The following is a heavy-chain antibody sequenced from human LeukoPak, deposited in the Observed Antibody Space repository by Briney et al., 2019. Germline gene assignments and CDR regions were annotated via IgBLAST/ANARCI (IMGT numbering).Heavy chain of an antibody. CDR3: ARVRSPDDYGDPLLHY. CDR2: GYSDGIT. J-gene: IGHJ4*02. CDR1: GFNVSVNY. Sequence: GGSLRLSCAASGFNVSVNYMSWVRQAPGKGLEWVSVGYSDGITSNPDSVKGRFTISRDNSKNTLYLQLNSLRAEDTAVYYCARVRSPDDYGDPLLHYWGQATLVTVSS. V-gene: IGHV3-66*01. D-gene: IGHD4-17*01.